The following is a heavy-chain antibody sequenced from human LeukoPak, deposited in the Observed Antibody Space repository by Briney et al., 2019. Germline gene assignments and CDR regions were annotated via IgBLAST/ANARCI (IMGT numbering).Heavy chain of an antibody. CDR3: ARHRSGWLQSSFDY. CDR1: GGSISSSSSY. J-gene: IGHJ4*02. Sequence: SETLSLTCSVSGGSISSSSSYWGWVRQPPGKGLEWIGSIYYSGSSFDNPALKSRVTISVDTSKNQFSLKLSSVTAADTAVYYCARHRSGWLQSSFDYWGQGTLVTVSS. V-gene: IGHV4-39*01. CDR2: IYYSGSS. D-gene: IGHD5-24*01.